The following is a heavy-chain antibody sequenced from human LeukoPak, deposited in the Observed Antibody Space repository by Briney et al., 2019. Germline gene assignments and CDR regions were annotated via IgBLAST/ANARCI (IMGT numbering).Heavy chain of an antibody. CDR2: MNPNSGNT. V-gene: IGHV1-8*01. Sequence: GASVKVSCKASGYTFTSYDINWVRQATGQGLEWMGWMNPNSGNTGYAQKFQGRVTMTRNTSISTAYMELSSLRSEDTAVYYCARSSSWSLYYYYYYGMDVWGQGTTVTVSS. CDR3: ARSSSWSLYYYYYYGMDV. J-gene: IGHJ6*02. CDR1: GYTFTSYD. D-gene: IGHD6-13*01.